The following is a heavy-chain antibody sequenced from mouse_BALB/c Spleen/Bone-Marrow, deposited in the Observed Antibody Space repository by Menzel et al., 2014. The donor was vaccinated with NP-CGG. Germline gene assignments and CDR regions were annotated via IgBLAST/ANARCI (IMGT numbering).Heavy chain of an antibody. D-gene: IGHD2-3*01. V-gene: IGHV7-3*02. J-gene: IGHJ3*01. CDR1: GFTFTGYY. CDR2: IRNKANGYTT. CDR3: AGDEGLLRFTY. Sequence: EVQRVESGGGLVQPGGSLRLSCAPSGFTFTGYYMSWVRQPPGKALEWLGFIRNKANGYTTEYSASVEGRFTISRDNSQSVLYLQMNTRRAEDSATYYCAGDEGLLRFTYGGQGTLVTVSA.